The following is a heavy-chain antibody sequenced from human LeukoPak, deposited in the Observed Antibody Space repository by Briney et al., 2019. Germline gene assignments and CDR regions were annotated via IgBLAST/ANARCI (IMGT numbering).Heavy chain of an antibody. CDR1: GFTFSDYY. CDR2: INYSGSTI. D-gene: IGHD3-10*01. Sequence: GGSLRLSCVASGFTFSDYYMSWIRQAPGKGLEWVSYINYSGSTIYYADSVKGRFTISRDNSKNTLYLQMNSLRAEDTAIYYCAKGGKTRTWNYSQAKPVYWGQGTLVTVSS. V-gene: IGHV3-11*01. CDR3: AKGGKTRTWNYSQAKPVY. J-gene: IGHJ4*02.